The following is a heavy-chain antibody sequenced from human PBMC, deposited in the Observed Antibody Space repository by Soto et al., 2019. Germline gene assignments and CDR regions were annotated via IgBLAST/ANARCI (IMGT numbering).Heavy chain of an antibody. CDR1: GGSISSSNW. Sequence: SETLSLTCAVSGGSISSSNWWSWVRQPPGKGLEWIGEIYHSGSTNYNPSLKSRVTISVDTSKNQFSLKLSSVTAADTAVYYCARVEYSYGPLDYWGQGTLVTVSS. CDR3: ARVEYSYGPLDY. V-gene: IGHV4-4*02. D-gene: IGHD5-18*01. CDR2: IYHSGST. J-gene: IGHJ4*02.